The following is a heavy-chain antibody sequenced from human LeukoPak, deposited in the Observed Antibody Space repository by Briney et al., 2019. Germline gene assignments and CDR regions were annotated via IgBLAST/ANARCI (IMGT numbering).Heavy chain of an antibody. D-gene: IGHD5-18*01. CDR1: GGSFSGYY. Sequence: SETLSLTCVVYGGSFSGYYCSWIRQPPGKGLEWIGEINHSGSTNYNSSLKSRVTISVDTSKNQFSLKLSSVTAADTAVYYCARGPDTAMVTSAFDIWGQGTMVTVSS. CDR3: ARGPDTAMVTSAFDI. CDR2: INHSGST. V-gene: IGHV4-34*01. J-gene: IGHJ3*02.